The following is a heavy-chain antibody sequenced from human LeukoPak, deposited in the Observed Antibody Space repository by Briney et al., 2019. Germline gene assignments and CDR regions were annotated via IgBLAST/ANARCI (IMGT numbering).Heavy chain of an antibody. CDR2: INSDGSST. Sequence: GGSLRLSCAASGFTFSSYWMHWVRQAPGKGLVWVSRINSDGSSTSYADSVKGRFTISRDNAKNSLYLQMNSLRAEDMALYYCAKGTGDYYDSSGFDYWGQGALVTVSS. J-gene: IGHJ4*02. V-gene: IGHV3-74*01. CDR1: GFTFSSYW. D-gene: IGHD3-22*01. CDR3: AKGTGDYYDSSGFDY.